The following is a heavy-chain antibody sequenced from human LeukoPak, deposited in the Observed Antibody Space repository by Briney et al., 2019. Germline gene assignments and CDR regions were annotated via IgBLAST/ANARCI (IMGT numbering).Heavy chain of an antibody. CDR1: GASISSRSYY. Sequence: SSETLSLTCIVSGASISSRSYYWGWIRQPPGKGLEWIGSIYYSGSTYYTPSLRRRVTISVDMSKNQFSLKLSSVTAADTAVYYCARDWAGYYDSSGYYFDYWGQGTLVTVSS. V-gene: IGHV4-39*07. D-gene: IGHD3-22*01. CDR3: ARDWAGYYDSSGYYFDY. CDR2: IYYSGST. J-gene: IGHJ4*02.